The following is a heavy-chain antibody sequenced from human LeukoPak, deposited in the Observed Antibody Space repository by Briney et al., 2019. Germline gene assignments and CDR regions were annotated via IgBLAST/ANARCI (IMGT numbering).Heavy chain of an antibody. CDR3: AKDIVVVPAATALWDY. Sequence: GGSLRLSCAASGFTVSSNYMIWVRQAPGKGLEWVSALSGSGASTYYADSVKGRFTIPRDNSKNTLYLQMNSLRAEDTAIYYCAKDIVVVPAATALWDYWGQGTLVTVSS. CDR1: GFTVSSNY. V-gene: IGHV3-23*01. J-gene: IGHJ4*02. CDR2: LSGSGAST. D-gene: IGHD2-2*01.